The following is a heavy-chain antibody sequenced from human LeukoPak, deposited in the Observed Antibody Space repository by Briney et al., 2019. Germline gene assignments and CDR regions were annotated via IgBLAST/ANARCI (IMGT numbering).Heavy chain of an antibody. CDR1: GFTFSSYS. CDR3: ARRTKWELDTFDY. Sequence: GGSLRLSCAASGFTFSSYSMNWVRQAPGKGLEWVANIKQDGSEKYYVDSVKGRFTISRDNAKNSLYLQMNSLRAEDTAVYYCARRTKWELDTFDYWGQGTLVTVSS. J-gene: IGHJ4*02. V-gene: IGHV3-7*01. D-gene: IGHD1-26*01. CDR2: IKQDGSEK.